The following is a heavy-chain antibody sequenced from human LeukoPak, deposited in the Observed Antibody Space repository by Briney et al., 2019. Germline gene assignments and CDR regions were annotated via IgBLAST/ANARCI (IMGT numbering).Heavy chain of an antibody. Sequence: SETLSLTCTVSGGSISSSSYYWGWIRQPPGKGLEWIGSTYYSGSTYYNPSLKSRVTISVDTSKNQFSLKLSSVTAADTAVYYCARPRIAAAGRGYFDYWGQGTLVTVSS. D-gene: IGHD6-13*01. CDR3: ARPRIAAAGRGYFDY. CDR2: TYYSGST. CDR1: GGSISSSSYY. J-gene: IGHJ4*02. V-gene: IGHV4-39*01.